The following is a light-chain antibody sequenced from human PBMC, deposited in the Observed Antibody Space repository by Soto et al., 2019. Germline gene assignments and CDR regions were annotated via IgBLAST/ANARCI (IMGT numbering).Light chain of an antibody. V-gene: IGKV1-39*01. CDR2: AAS. CDR1: QTIIRY. CDR3: QQSYSTLFT. J-gene: IGKJ3*01. Sequence: DIPMTQSPSSLSASVGDRVTITCRASQTIIRYLNWYQQKPGRAPNLLIYAASSLQSGVPSRFSGSGSGTDFTLTISSLQPEDFATYYCQQSYSTLFTFGPGTKVDIQ.